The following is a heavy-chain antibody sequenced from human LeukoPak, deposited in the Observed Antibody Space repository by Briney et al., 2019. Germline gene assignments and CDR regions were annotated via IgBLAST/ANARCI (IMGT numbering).Heavy chain of an antibody. CDR2: ISYDGSNK. J-gene: IGHJ4*02. D-gene: IGHD6-19*01. CDR1: GFTFSSYA. CDR3: ARDIIAVAGRGCDY. V-gene: IGHV3-30-3*01. Sequence: GGSLRLSCAASGFTFSSYAMPWVRQAPGKGLEWVAVISYDGSNKYYADSVKGRFTISRDNSKNTLYLQMNSLRAEDTAAYYCARDIIAVAGRGCDYWGQGTLVTVSS.